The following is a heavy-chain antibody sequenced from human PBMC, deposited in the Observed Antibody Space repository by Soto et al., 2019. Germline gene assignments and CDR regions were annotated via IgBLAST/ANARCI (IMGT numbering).Heavy chain of an antibody. CDR2: IYYSGST. Sequence: SETLSLTCTVSGGSLTNYYWSWIRQPPGKGLEWIGCIYYSGSTNYNPSFHSRVTISVDTSKNQFSLKLRSVTAADTAVYYCASPKIAFYNWFDPWGQGTLVTVSS. V-gene: IGHV4-59*12. CDR3: ASPKIAFYNWFDP. D-gene: IGHD3-3*02. J-gene: IGHJ5*02. CDR1: GGSLTNYY.